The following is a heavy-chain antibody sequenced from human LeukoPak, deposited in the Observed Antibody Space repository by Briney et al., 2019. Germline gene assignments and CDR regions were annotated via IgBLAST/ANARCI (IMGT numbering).Heavy chain of an antibody. D-gene: IGHD3-22*01. CDR3: ARAPAEIGGYYPEYFRH. J-gene: IGHJ1*01. Sequence: GGSLRLSCAASGITFSDHYMNWVRQAPGKGLVWVSRIKSDGSTNYADSVKGRFTISRDNAKNTVSLQMNSLRAEDTGVYYCARAPAEIGGYYPEYFRHWGQGTLVTVSS. CDR2: IKSDGST. CDR1: GITFSDHY. V-gene: IGHV3-74*01.